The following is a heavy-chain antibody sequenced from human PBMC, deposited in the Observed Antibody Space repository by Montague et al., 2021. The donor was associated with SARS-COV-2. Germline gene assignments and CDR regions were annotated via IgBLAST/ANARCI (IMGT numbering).Heavy chain of an antibody. CDR3: VRGIEAAGSYDY. CDR1: GDSVAEHRRR. V-gene: IGHV6-1*01. Sequence: CAISGDSVAEHRRRSEEHTPEPQTRFDLVCRLQHEKMRKSDYARXXKSRIAINPDTSKNQFSLQLSSVTPEDTALYYCVRGIEAAGSYDYWGQGTLVTVSS. CDR2: LQHEKMRKS. J-gene: IGHJ4*02. D-gene: IGHD6-13*01.